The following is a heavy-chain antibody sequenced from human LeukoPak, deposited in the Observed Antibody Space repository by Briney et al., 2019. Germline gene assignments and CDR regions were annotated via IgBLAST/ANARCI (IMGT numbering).Heavy chain of an antibody. CDR2: IWYDGSNK. CDR3: ARGPDYGDYQYYFDY. J-gene: IGHJ4*02. Sequence: PGGSLRLSCAASGFTFSSYGMHWVRQAPGKGLEWVAVIWYDGSNKYYADSVKGRFTISRDNAKNSLYLQMNSLRAEDTAVYYCARGPDYGDYQYYFDYWGQGTLVTVSS. D-gene: IGHD4-17*01. CDR1: GFTFSSYG. V-gene: IGHV3-33*03.